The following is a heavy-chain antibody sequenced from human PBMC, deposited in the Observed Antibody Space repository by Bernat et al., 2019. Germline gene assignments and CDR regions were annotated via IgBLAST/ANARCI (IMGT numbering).Heavy chain of an antibody. V-gene: IGHV3-23*01. Sequence: EVQLLESGGGLVQPGGSLRLSCAASGFTFSSYAMSWVRQAPGKGLEWVSAISGSGGSTYYADPVKGRFTISRDNSKNTLYLQMNSLRAEDTAVYYCAKNGPTDDYTINDGYFDLWGRGTLVTVSS. CDR2: ISGSGGST. CDR3: AKNGPTDDYTINDGYFDL. CDR1: GFTFSSYA. J-gene: IGHJ2*01. D-gene: IGHD4-11*01.